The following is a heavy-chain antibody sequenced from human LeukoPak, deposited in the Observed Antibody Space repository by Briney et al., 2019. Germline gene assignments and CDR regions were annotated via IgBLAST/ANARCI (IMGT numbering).Heavy chain of an antibody. V-gene: IGHV3-7*03. CDR3: ATYSGVHHKTFDD. D-gene: IGHD1-26*01. J-gene: IGHJ4*02. CDR2: IKQDESEK. Sequence: PGGSLRLSCASSGFNFDDYTMDWVRQAPGKGLGWVANIKQDESEKDYADSVRGRFTISRDNAKNSLFLQMNSLRAEDTALYYCATYSGVHHKTFDDWGQGTLVTVSS. CDR1: GFNFDDYT.